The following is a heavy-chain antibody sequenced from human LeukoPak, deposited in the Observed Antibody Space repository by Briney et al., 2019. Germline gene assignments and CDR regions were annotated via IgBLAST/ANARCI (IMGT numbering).Heavy chain of an antibody. CDR1: GFTFSSYA. V-gene: IGHV3-30-3*02. CDR3: AKPHGGTYYFDY. Sequence: GRSLRLSCAASGFTFSSYAMHWVRQAPGKGLEWVAVISYDGSNKYYADSVKGRFTISRDNSKNTLYLQMNSLRAEDTAVYYCAKPHGGTYYFDYWGQGTLVTVSS. D-gene: IGHD1-14*01. CDR2: ISYDGSNK. J-gene: IGHJ4*02.